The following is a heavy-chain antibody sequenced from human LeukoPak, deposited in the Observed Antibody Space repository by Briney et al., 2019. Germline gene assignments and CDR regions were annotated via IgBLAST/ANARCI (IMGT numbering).Heavy chain of an antibody. J-gene: IGHJ3*02. CDR3: SRDPNGDYIGASDM. Sequence: GGSLRLSCAASGFIFSNYDLMWLRQSPGKGREWVSAIRGSGGGTFYADSVKGRVTISRDNSKNTLYLQMNGLRAEDTAVYYCSRDPNGDYIGASDMWGRGTLVTVSS. D-gene: IGHD4-17*01. V-gene: IGHV3-23*01. CDR1: GFIFSNYD. CDR2: IRGSGGGT.